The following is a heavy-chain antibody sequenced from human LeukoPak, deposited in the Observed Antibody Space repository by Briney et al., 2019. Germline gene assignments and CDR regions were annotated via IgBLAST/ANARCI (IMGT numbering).Heavy chain of an antibody. J-gene: IGHJ5*02. CDR2: MNPNSGNT. D-gene: IGHD6-19*01. V-gene: IGHV1-8*01. Sequence: ASVKVSCKASGYTFTSYDVNWVRQATGQGLEWMGWMNPNSGNTGYAQKFQGRVTMTRNTSISTAYMELSSLRSEDTAVYYCARGRSSSGWYEGPWGQGTLVTVSS. CDR1: GYTFTSYD. CDR3: ARGRSSSGWYEGP.